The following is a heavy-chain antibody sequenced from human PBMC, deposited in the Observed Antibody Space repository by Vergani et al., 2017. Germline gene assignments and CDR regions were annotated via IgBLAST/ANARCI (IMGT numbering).Heavy chain of an antibody. CDR1: GGTFSSYA. CDR3: ARVMVSYYDSSGPIPGAFDF. CDR2: IIPIFGIE. V-gene: IGHV1-69*17. D-gene: IGHD3-22*01. Sequence: QVQLVQSGAEVKKPGSSVKVSCKASGGTFSSYAISWVRQAPGQGLEWMGGIIPIFGIENYAQKFQGRVTITADKSTSTAYMELSSLRSEDTAVYYCARVMVSYYDSSGPIPGAFDFGGQGTMVTVSS. J-gene: IGHJ3*01.